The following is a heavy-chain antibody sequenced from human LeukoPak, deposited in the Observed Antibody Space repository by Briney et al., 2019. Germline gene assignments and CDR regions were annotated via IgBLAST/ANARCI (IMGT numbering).Heavy chain of an antibody. J-gene: IGHJ4*02. CDR2: ISYDGSYK. D-gene: IGHD3-22*01. Sequence: PGRSLRLSCAASGFTFNSYAMHWVRQAPGKGLEWVAVISYDGSYKYYADSVKGRFTISRDNSENTLYLQMNSLRAEDTAVYYCARRASYYDSSGVDYWGQGTLVTVPS. V-gene: IGHV3-30*01. CDR3: ARRASYYDSSGVDY. CDR1: GFTFNSYA.